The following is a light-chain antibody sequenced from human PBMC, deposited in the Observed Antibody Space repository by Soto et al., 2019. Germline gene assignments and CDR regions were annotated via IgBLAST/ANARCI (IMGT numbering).Light chain of an antibody. CDR2: AAS. CDR1: QSISSY. Sequence: DIQMTQSPSTLTSSXGDRVTISXXASQSISSYLNWYQQKPGKAPKLLIYAASSLQSGVPSRFSGSGSGTDFTLTISSLQPEDFATYYCQQSYSTLWTFGQGTKVDIK. CDR3: QQSYSTLWT. J-gene: IGKJ1*01. V-gene: IGKV1-39*01.